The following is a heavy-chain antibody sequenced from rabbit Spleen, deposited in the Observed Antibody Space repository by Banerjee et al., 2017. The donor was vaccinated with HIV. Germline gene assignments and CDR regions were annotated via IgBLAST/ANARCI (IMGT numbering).Heavy chain of an antibody. Sequence: QSLEESGGGLVQPEGSLTLTCTASGFSFSSNYYMCWVRQAPGKGLEWIACIYAGSSGSTYSATWAKGRFTVSKTSSTTVTLQMTSLTAADTATYFCARDAGTSFSTYGMDLWGPGTLVTVS. J-gene: IGHJ6*01. V-gene: IGHV1S40*01. CDR3: ARDAGTSFSTYGMDL. CDR1: GFSFSSNYY. CDR2: IYAGSSGST. D-gene: IGHD4-2*01.